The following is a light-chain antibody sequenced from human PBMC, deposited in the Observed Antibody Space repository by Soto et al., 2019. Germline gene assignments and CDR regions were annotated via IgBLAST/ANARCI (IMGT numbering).Light chain of an antibody. CDR3: QQYNSYSRT. V-gene: IGKV1-5*03. Sequence: DLQMTQSPSTLSASVGDRVTITCRASQSISSWLAWYQQKPGKAPKLLIYKASSLESGVPSRFSGSGSGTEFTLTISSLQPDDCATYDCQQYNSYSRTVGQGTKVEIK. J-gene: IGKJ1*01. CDR2: KAS. CDR1: QSISSW.